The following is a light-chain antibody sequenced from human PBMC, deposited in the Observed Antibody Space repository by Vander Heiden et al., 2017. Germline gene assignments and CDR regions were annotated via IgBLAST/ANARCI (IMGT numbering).Light chain of an antibody. CDR2: GTF. J-gene: IGKJ1*01. V-gene: IGKV3-20*01. CDR1: QTISSTY. Sequence: VLTHSPGSLCLPPGETATLACRTTQTISSTYLAWYHHRPGQGPRLLIYGTFNRATGIPDRFSGSGSGRDFTLTIRGLEPEDVGVYYCQQYLSSVWTFGRGTKVQIK. CDR3: QQYLSSVWT.